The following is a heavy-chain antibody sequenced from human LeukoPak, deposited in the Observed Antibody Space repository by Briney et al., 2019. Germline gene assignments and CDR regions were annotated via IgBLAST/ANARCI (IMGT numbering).Heavy chain of an antibody. J-gene: IGHJ4*02. CDR3: ARDYGGNSSPYYFDY. D-gene: IGHD4-17*01. CDR1: GGTFSSYA. CDR2: IIPILGIA. V-gene: IGHV1-69*04. Sequence: SVKVSCKASGGTFSSYAISWVRQAPGQGLEWMGRIIPILGIANYAQKFQGRVTITADKSTSTAYMELSSLRSEDTAVYYCARDYGGNSSPYYFDYWGQGTLVTVSS.